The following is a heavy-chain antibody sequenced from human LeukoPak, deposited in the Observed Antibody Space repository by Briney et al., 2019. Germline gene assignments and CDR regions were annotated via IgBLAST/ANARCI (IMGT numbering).Heavy chain of an antibody. J-gene: IGHJ4*02. D-gene: IGHD6-19*01. CDR1: GFTFSSHD. V-gene: IGHV3-13*01. Sequence: GGSLRLSCAASGFTFSSHDMHWVRQPTGKALEWVSVIGTAGNTYYADSVKGRFTISRENAKNSLYLQMDNLRAEDTAVYYCARSKSYSSGWTDFDCWGQGTLVTVSS. CDR3: ARSKSYSSGWTDFDC. CDR2: IGTAGNT.